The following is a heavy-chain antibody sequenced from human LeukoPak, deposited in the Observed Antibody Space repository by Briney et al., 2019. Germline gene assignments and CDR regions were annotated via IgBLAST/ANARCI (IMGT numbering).Heavy chain of an antibody. V-gene: IGHV3-21*01. J-gene: IGHJ4*02. D-gene: IGHD2-2*01. CDR3: ARDGRQHKQRCSSTSCYAAGYYFDY. CDR2: TSSSSSYI. Sequence: GGSLRLSCAASGFTFSSYSMNWVRQAPGKGLEWVSSTSSSSSYIYYADSVKGRFTISRDNAKNSLYLQMNSLRAEDTAVYYCARDGRQHKQRCSSTSCYAAGYYFDYWGQGTLVTVSS. CDR1: GFTFSSYS.